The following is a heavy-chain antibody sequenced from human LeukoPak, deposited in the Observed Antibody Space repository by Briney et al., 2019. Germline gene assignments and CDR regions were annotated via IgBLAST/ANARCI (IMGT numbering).Heavy chain of an antibody. Sequence: GGSLILSCAASGFTFSAYAMNWVRQAPGKGLEWISSISENGAKTYYVDSVKGRFTISRDNSKSTLYLQMNGLRAEDTAVYYCSNSHFRDRWGQGTLVTVSS. V-gene: IGHV3-23*01. CDR1: GFTFSAYA. J-gene: IGHJ4*02. D-gene: IGHD3-3*02. CDR2: ISENGAKT. CDR3: SNSHFRDR.